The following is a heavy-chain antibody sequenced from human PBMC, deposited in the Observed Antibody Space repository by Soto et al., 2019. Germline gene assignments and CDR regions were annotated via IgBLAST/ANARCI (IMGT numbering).Heavy chain of an antibody. CDR3: AKSRSGSGKRLPLNPPFDY. Sequence: PGGSLRLSCAASGFTFSSYAMSWVRQAPGKGLEWVSAISGSGGSTYYADSVKGRFTISRDNSKNTLYLQMNSLRAEDTAVYYCAKSRSGSGKRLPLNPPFDYWGQGTLVTVSS. V-gene: IGHV3-23*01. D-gene: IGHD3-10*01. CDR1: GFTFSSYA. J-gene: IGHJ4*02. CDR2: ISGSGGST.